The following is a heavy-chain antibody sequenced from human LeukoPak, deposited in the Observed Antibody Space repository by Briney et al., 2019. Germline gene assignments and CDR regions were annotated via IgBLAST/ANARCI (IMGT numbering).Heavy chain of an antibody. J-gene: IGHJ4*02. V-gene: IGHV1-69*13. Sequence: SVKVSCKASGYTFTSYGISWVRQAPGQGLEWMGGIIPIFGTANYAQKFQGRVTITADESTSTAYMELSSLRSEDTAVYYCARGADSSSWYGKFDYWGQGTLVTVSS. CDR1: GYTFTSYG. CDR3: ARGADSSSWYGKFDY. CDR2: IIPIFGTA. D-gene: IGHD6-13*01.